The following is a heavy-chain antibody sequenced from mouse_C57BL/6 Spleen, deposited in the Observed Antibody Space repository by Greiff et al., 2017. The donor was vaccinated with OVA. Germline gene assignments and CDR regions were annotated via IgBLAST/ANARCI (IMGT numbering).Heavy chain of an antibody. CDR1: GFTFSDYG. CDR3: ARDYYGWDY. J-gene: IGHJ2*01. V-gene: IGHV5-17*01. Sequence: DVKVEESGGGLVKPGGSLKLSCAASGFTFSDYGMHWVRQAPEKGLEWVAYISSGSSTIYYADTVKGRFTISRDNAKNTLFLQMTSLRSEDTAMYYCARDYYGWDYWGQGTTLTVSS. CDR2: ISSGSSTI. D-gene: IGHD1-1*01.